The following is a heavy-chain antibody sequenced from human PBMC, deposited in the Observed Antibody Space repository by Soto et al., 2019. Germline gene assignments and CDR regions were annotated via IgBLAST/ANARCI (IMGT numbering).Heavy chain of an antibody. V-gene: IGHV5-51*01. D-gene: IGHD4-17*01. CDR3: ARFTGLRRWDYYSYYFMDV. CDR1: GYSFTIYW. CDR2: VSPGHSNT. J-gene: IGHJ6*03. Sequence: PWESLKISYKCSGYSFTIYWIRGVRQMPGKGLARMAIVSPGHSNTRYSPSFHAPVTISANTSISTDYLQWSSLTASDLAMYYCARFTGLRRWDYYSYYFMDVWGKGTTVTVSS.